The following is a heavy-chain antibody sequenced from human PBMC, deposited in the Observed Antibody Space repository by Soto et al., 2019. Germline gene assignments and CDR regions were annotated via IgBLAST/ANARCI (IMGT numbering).Heavy chain of an antibody. CDR3: ARYVVPASIGNYYYGMDG. V-gene: IGHV4-30-2*01. CDR2: IYHSGST. J-gene: IGHJ6*02. Sequence: SETLSLTCAVSGGSISSGGYSWSWIRQPPGKGLEWIGYIYHSGSTYYNPSLKSRVTILVDRSKNQFSLKLSSVTAADTAVYYCARYVVPASIGNYYYGMDGWGQGTTVTVSS. D-gene: IGHD2-2*01. CDR1: GGSISSGGYS.